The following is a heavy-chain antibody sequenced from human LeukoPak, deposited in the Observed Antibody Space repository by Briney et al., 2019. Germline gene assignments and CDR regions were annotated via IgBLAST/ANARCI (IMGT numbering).Heavy chain of an antibody. CDR1: GGSIGSYY. CDR2: IYYSGST. J-gene: IGHJ3*02. Sequence: SETLSLTCTVSGGSIGSYYWSWIRQSPGKGLEWIGYIYYSGSTNCNPSLKSRVTISVDTSKNQFSLKLSSVTAADTAVYYCARVNSVRAFDIWGQGTMVTVSS. CDR3: ARVNSVRAFDI. D-gene: IGHD4-23*01. V-gene: IGHV4-59*01.